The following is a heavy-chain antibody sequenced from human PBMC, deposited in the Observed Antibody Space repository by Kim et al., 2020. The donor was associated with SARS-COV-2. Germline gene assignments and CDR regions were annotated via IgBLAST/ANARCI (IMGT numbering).Heavy chain of an antibody. CDR1: GGTFSSYA. D-gene: IGHD2-15*01. CDR2: IIPIFGTA. V-gene: IGHV1-69*13. J-gene: IGHJ3*02. CDR3: ARGKRIFLDAFDI. Sequence: SVKVSCKASGGTFSSYAISWVRQAPGQGLEWMGGIIPIFGTANYAQKFQGRVTITADESTSTAYMELSSLRSEDTAVYYCARGKRIFLDAFDIWGQGTMVTVSS.